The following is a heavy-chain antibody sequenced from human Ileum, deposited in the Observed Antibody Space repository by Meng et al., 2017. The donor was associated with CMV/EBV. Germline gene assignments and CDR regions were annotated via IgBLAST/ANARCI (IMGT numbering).Heavy chain of an antibody. V-gene: IGHV3-30*04. J-gene: IGHJ4*02. CDR2: ISNDGSNK. CDR3: ASQDRGVARSYFDY. CDR1: GFIFSSYA. Sequence: GESLKISCAASGFIFSSYAVHWVRQAPGKGLEWVALISNDGSNKYYTNSVKGRFTISRDNSKNTLYLQMDSLRAEDTALYYCASQDRGVARSYFDYWGQGTLVTVSS. D-gene: IGHD3-3*01.